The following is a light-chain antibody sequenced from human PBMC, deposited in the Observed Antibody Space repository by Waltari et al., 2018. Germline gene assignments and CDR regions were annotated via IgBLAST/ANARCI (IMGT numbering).Light chain of an antibody. CDR3: ATWDDRLTGVV. CDR2: SNT. CDR1: NSNIGSNV. Sequence: QSALTQPPSASGTPGQTVTIFCSGGNSNIGSNVVNWYQQVPVTAPKLLIYSNTYRPSGVPDRFSGSKSGTSASLAISGLQSDDEGDYYCATWDDRLTGVVFGGGTQVTVL. J-gene: IGLJ2*01. V-gene: IGLV1-44*01.